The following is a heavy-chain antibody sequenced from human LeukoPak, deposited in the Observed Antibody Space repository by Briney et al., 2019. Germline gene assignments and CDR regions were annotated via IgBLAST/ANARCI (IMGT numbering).Heavy chain of an antibody. Sequence: PSETLSLTCAVPGYSISSGYYWGWIRQPPGKGLEWIGSIYHSGSTYYNPSLKSRVPISVDTSKNQFSLKLRSVTAADTAVYYCATEVGQWLVRTWGQGTLVTVSS. CDR2: IYHSGST. J-gene: IGHJ5*02. V-gene: IGHV4-38-2*01. D-gene: IGHD6-19*01. CDR1: GYSISSGYY. CDR3: ATEVGQWLVRT.